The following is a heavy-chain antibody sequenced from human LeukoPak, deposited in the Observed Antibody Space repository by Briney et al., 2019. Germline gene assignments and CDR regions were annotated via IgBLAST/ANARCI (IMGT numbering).Heavy chain of an antibody. Sequence: HPGGSLRLSCAASGFTLSSYAMHWVRQAPGKGLEWVAVISYDGSNKYYADSVKGRFTISRDNSKNTLYLQMNSLRAEDTAVYYCARDTLGYCSSTSCYTPHYYYYYGMDVWGQGTTVTVSS. J-gene: IGHJ6*02. CDR1: GFTLSSYA. V-gene: IGHV3-30*04. D-gene: IGHD2-2*02. CDR3: ARDTLGYCSSTSCYTPHYYYYYGMDV. CDR2: ISYDGSNK.